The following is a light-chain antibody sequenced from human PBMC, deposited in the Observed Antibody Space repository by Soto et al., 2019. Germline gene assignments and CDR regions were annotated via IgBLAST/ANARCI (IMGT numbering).Light chain of an antibody. J-gene: IGKJ1*01. V-gene: IGKV1-39*01. CDR2: AAS. Sequence: DIQMTQSPSSLSASLGDRLTLTGTARQIISSPLNWYQQKPGKAPKLLISAASTLQSGVPSRFSGSGSGTEFTLTIISLQPEDFATYYCQQSYRFPKTFGRGTKVDI. CDR3: QQSYRFPKT. CDR1: QIISSP.